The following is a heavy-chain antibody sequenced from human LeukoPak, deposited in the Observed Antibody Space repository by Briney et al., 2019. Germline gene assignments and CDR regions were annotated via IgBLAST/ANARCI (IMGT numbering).Heavy chain of an antibody. CDR2: ISSSGSTI. Sequence: PGESLRLSCAASGFTFSSYSMNWVRQAPGKGLEWVSYISSSGSTIYYADSVKGRFTISRDNAKNSLYLQMNSLRAEDTAVYYCARYFAAAGHAFDIWGQGTMVTVSS. CDR1: GFTFSSYS. J-gene: IGHJ3*02. CDR3: ARYFAAAGHAFDI. D-gene: IGHD6-13*01. V-gene: IGHV3-48*04.